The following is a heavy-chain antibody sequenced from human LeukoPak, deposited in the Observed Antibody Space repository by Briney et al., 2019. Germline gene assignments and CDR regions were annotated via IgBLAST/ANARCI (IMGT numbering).Heavy chain of an antibody. V-gene: IGHV1-2*02. CDR3: AAPIAVAGPFSFDY. CDR2: INPNSGGT. J-gene: IGHJ4*02. D-gene: IGHD6-19*01. CDR1: GYTFTGYY. Sequence: ASVKVSCKASGYTFTGYYMHWVRQAPGQGLEWMGWINPNSGGTNYAQKFQGRVTVTRDTSISTAYMELSRLRSDDTAVYYCAAPIAVAGPFSFDYWGQGTLVTVSS.